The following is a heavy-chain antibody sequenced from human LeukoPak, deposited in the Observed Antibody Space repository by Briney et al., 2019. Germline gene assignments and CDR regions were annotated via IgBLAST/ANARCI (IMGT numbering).Heavy chain of an antibody. CDR3: AKSAVAGTDAFDI. V-gene: IGHV3-21*04. J-gene: IGHJ3*02. CDR2: ISSSSSYI. Sequence: GGSLRLSCAASGFTFSSYSMNWVRQAPGKGLEWVSSISSSSSYIYYADSVKGRFTISRDNAKNSLYLQMNSLRAEDTAVYYCAKSAVAGTDAFDIWGQGTMVTVSS. D-gene: IGHD6-19*01. CDR1: GFTFSSYS.